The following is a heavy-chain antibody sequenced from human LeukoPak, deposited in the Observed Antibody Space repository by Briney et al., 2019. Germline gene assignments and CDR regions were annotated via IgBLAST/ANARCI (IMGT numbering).Heavy chain of an antibody. D-gene: IGHD4-23*01. Sequence: PSETLSLTCAVYGGSFSGYYCSWIRQPPGKGLEWIGEINHSGSTNYNPSLKSRVTISVDTSKNQFSLKLSSVTAADTAVYYCARGPTRGTVVRWGQGTLVTVSS. V-gene: IGHV4-34*01. CDR3: ARGPTRGTVVR. CDR1: GGSFSGYY. CDR2: INHSGST. J-gene: IGHJ4*02.